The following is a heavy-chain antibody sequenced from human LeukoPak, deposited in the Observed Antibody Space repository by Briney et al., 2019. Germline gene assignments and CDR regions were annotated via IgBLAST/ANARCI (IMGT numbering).Heavy chain of an antibody. V-gene: IGHV3-48*04. J-gene: IGHJ4*02. D-gene: IGHD3-9*01. CDR1: GFTFSSYS. Sequence: GGSLRLSCAASGFTFSSYSMNWVRQAPGKGLEWVSYISSSGSTIYYADSVKGRFTISRDNAKNSLYLQMNSLRAEDTAVYYCARELDWVFDYWGQGTLVTVSS. CDR3: ARELDWVFDY. CDR2: ISSSGSTI.